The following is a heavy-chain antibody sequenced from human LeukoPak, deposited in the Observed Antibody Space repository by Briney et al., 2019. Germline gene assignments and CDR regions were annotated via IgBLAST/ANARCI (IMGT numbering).Heavy chain of an antibody. CDR3: AREGVYDFWSGYSSWFDP. CDR1: GGSISSSSYY. D-gene: IGHD3-3*01. CDR2: IYTSGST. V-gene: IGHV4-61*02. Sequence: SETLSLTCTVSGGSISSSSYYWSWIRQPAGKGLEWIGRIYTSGSTNYNPSLKSRVTMSVDTSKNRFSLKLSSVTAADTAVYYCAREGVYDFWSGYSSWFDPWGQGTLVTVSS. J-gene: IGHJ5*02.